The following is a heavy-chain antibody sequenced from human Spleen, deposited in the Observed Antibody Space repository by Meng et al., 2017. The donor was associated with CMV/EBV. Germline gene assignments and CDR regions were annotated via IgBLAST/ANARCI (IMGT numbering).Heavy chain of an antibody. CDR3: ARGRGPSYGRSASGMYYFDY. V-gene: IGHV4-34*01. Sequence: QGPLQLGGGGLFKPSDAPSLTCAGDGWSFSGYYWSWIRQPPGKGLEWIGEINHSGSTNYNPSLKSRVTISVDTSKNQFSLKLSSVTAADTAVYYCARGRGPSYGRSASGMYYFDYWGQGTLVTVSS. CDR1: GWSFSGYY. J-gene: IGHJ4*02. D-gene: IGHD5-18*01. CDR2: INHSGST.